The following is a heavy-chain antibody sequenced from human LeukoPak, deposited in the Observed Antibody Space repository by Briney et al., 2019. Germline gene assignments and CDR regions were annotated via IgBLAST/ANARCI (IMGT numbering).Heavy chain of an antibody. CDR2: IYYSGST. D-gene: IGHD2-8*01. Sequence: SETLSLTCTVSGGSISSGDYYWSWIRQPPGKGPEWIGYIYYSGSTYYNPSLKSRVTISVDTSKNQFSLKLSSVTAADTAVYYCARGLEMVYAGGGFDPWGQGTLVTVSS. J-gene: IGHJ5*02. V-gene: IGHV4-30-4*01. CDR1: GGSISSGDYY. CDR3: ARGLEMVYAGGGFDP.